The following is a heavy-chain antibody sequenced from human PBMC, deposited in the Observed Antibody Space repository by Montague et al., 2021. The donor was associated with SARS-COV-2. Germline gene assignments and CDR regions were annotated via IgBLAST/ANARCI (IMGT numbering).Heavy chain of an antibody. CDR3: ARGRTVVIITGYYYYGVDV. V-gene: IGHV3-21*01. D-gene: IGHD3-10*01. CDR2: ISSSSSYI. Sequence: SLRLSCAASGFTFSSYSMNWVRQAPGKGLEWVSSISSSSSYIYYADSVKGRFTISRDNAKNSLYLRMNSLRAEDTAVYFCARGRTVVIITGYYYYGVDVWGQGTTVTVSS. J-gene: IGHJ6*02. CDR1: GFTFSSYS.